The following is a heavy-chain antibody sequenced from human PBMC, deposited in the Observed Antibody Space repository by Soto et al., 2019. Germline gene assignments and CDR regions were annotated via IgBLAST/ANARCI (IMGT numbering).Heavy chain of an antibody. D-gene: IGHD3-10*01. V-gene: IGHV3-48*02. CDR1: GFTFSTYN. Sequence: EVQVVESGGDLVQPGGSLRLSCAASGFTFSTYNMNWVRQAPGRGLEWVSFISASTRTIYFADFVRGRFTVSRDNAKNSLYLQINRLRDEDTAVYYCARDLGSREGFDIWGQGTLVTVSS. J-gene: IGHJ3*02. CDR3: ARDLGSREGFDI. CDR2: ISASTRTI.